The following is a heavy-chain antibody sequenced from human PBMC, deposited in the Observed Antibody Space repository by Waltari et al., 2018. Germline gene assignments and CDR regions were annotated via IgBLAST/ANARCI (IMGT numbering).Heavy chain of an antibody. V-gene: IGHV1-69*06. CDR3: ASLLFVTGDVSEAFDI. CDR2: FGTA. Sequence: FGTANYAQKFQGRVTITADKSTSTAYMELSSLRSEDTAVYYCASLLFVTGDVSEAFDIWGQGTMVTVSS. D-gene: IGHD7-27*01. J-gene: IGHJ3*02.